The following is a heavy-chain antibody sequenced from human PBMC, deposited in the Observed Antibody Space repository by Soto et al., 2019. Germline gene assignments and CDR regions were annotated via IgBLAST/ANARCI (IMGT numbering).Heavy chain of an antibody. CDR3: AKNPAREMATPYGMDV. Sequence: GGSLGLSCAASGFTFSSYAMSWVRQAPGKGLEWVSAISGSGGSTYYADSVKGRFTISRDYSKNTLYLQMNSLRAEDTAVYYCAKNPAREMATPYGMDVWGQGTTVTVSS. J-gene: IGHJ6*02. CDR1: GFTFSSYA. V-gene: IGHV3-23*01. CDR2: ISGSGGST. D-gene: IGHD5-12*01.